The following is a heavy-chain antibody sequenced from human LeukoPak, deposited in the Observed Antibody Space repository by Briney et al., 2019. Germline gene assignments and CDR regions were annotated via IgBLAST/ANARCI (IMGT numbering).Heavy chain of an antibody. Sequence: PSETLSLTCTVSGGSISSYYWSWIRQPAGKGLEWIGRIYTSGSTNYNPSLKSRVTMSVDTSKNQFSLKLSSVTVADTAVYYCAREDYDSSGYYLFYWGQGTLVTVSS. V-gene: IGHV4-4*07. CDR3: AREDYDSSGYYLFY. CDR1: GGSISSYY. D-gene: IGHD3-22*01. CDR2: IYTSGST. J-gene: IGHJ4*02.